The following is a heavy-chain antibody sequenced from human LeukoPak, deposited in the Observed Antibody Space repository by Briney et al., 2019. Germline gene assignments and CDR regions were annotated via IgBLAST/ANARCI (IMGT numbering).Heavy chain of an antibody. CDR2: LWSDGSNK. J-gene: IGHJ3*02. CDR1: GFSFSSYG. D-gene: IGHD2-2*02. CDR3: ARRLYCTSSSCHTGPDAFDI. V-gene: IGHV3-33*03. Sequence: GGSLRLSCAASGFSFSSYGMHWVRQAPGKGLEGVAVLWSDGSNKYYADSVKGRFTISRDNSKNTLYLQMNSLRAEDTAVYYCARRLYCTSSSCHTGPDAFDIWDQGTMVTVSS.